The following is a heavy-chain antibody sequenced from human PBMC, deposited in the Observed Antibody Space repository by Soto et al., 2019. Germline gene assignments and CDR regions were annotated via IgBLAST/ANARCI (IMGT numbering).Heavy chain of an antibody. CDR3: ASHGWTLPTNNPFDT. J-gene: IGHJ5*02. CDR2: IYPGDSDS. V-gene: IGHV5-51*01. Sequence: PGESLKISCKGSGYDFAAYWIGWVRQMPGKGLEYMAIIYPGDSDSKYSPSFQGHVTISADKSANTTSLQWRSLKASDSGMYFCASHGWTLPTNNPFDTWGQGTQVTVSS. CDR1: GYDFAAYW. D-gene: IGHD2-15*01.